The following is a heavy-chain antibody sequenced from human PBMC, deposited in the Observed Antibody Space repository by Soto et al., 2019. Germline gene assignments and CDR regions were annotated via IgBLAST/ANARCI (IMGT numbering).Heavy chain of an antibody. D-gene: IGHD3-16*01. Sequence: SGPTLVNPTQTLTLTCTFSGFSLSSKGMRVSWIRQPPGKALEWLARIDWDDDRFYSPSLRTRLAISKGTSKNQVVLTMTNVDPMDTATYYCARSPGGFTVATYFFDYWGQGTLVTVSS. CDR1: GFSLSSKGMR. V-gene: IGHV2-70*04. J-gene: IGHJ4*02. CDR3: ARSPGGFTVATYFFDY. CDR2: IDWDDDR.